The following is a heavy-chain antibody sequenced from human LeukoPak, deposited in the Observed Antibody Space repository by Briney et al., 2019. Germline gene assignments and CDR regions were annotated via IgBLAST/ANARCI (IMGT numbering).Heavy chain of an antibody. Sequence: PSEALSLTCTVSGGSIKTNTYYSGWIRQPPGKWLEWIGTVFYNGNTYNSPSLKSRVTISVDTSKNQFSLNLTSVTAADTAVYFCANYEGYYCVVHSGYSVSWGQGALVTLSS. CDR2: VFYNGNT. V-gene: IGHV4-39*01. CDR1: GGSIKTNTYY. J-gene: IGHJ5*02. D-gene: IGHD3-22*01. CDR3: ANYEGYYCVVHSGYSVS.